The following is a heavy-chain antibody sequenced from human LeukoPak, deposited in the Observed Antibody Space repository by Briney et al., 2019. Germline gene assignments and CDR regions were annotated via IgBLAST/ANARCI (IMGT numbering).Heavy chain of an antibody. CDR1: DDSITMYY. CDR2: IYYSGST. CDR3: ATGSVWVAGTGYYFDY. Sequence: SETLSLTCSVSDDSITMYYWTWIRQPPGRGLEWIGYIYYSGSTNYNPSLKSRVTISVDTSKNQFSLKLSSVTAADTAVYYCATGSVWVAGTGYYFDYWGQGTLVTVSS. V-gene: IGHV4-59*01. J-gene: IGHJ4*02. D-gene: IGHD6-19*01.